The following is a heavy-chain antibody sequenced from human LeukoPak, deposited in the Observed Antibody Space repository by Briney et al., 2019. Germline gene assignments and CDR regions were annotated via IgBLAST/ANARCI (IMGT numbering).Heavy chain of an antibody. D-gene: IGHD1-26*01. Sequence: GGSLRLSCAASGFTVSSNYMSWVRQAPGKGLEWVSVIYSGGSTYYADSVKGRFTISRDDTKNSLYLQMDSLRAEDTAVYYCARLKGESSLFDYWGQGILVTVSS. CDR3: ARLKGESSLFDY. CDR1: GFTVSSNY. V-gene: IGHV3-66*04. CDR2: IYSGGST. J-gene: IGHJ4*02.